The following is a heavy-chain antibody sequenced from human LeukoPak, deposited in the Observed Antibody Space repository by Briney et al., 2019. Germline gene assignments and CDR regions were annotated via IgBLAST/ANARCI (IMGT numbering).Heavy chain of an antibody. CDR2: MNPNSGNT. V-gene: IGHV1-8*01. CDR3: ARLRGSYRYFDY. CDR1: GYTFTSYD. D-gene: IGHD1-26*01. Sequence: ASVKVSCKASGYTFTSYDINWVRQATGQGLEWMGWMNPNSGNTGYAQKFQGRVTMTRNTSISTAYMELSRLRSDDTAVYYCARLRGSYRYFDYWGQGTLVTVSS. J-gene: IGHJ4*02.